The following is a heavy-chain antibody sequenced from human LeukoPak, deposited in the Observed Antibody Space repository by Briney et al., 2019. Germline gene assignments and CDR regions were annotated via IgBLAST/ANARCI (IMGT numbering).Heavy chain of an antibody. J-gene: IGHJ5*02. Sequence: PSETLSLTCTVSGGSISSSSYYWGWIRQPPGKGLEWIGSIYYSGSTYYNPSLKSRVTISVDTSKNQFSLKLSSVTAADTAVYYCARGRFLELLLYRSRWFDPWGQGTLVTVSS. D-gene: IGHD3-3*01. V-gene: IGHV4-39*07. CDR1: GGSISSSSYY. CDR3: ARGRFLELLLYRSRWFDP. CDR2: IYYSGST.